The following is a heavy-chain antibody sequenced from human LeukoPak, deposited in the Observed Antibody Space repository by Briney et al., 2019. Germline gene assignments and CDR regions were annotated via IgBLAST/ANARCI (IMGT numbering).Heavy chain of an antibody. CDR3: ARAPLKLGYCSSTSCHMLDY. J-gene: IGHJ4*02. Sequence: GGSLRLSCAASGFTFSNAWMSWVRQAPGKGLEWVAVIWYDGSNKYYADSVKGRFTISRDNSKNTLYLQMNSLRAEDTAVYYCARAPLKLGYCSSTSCHMLDYWGQGTLVTVSS. D-gene: IGHD2-2*01. CDR1: GFTFSNAW. CDR2: IWYDGSNK. V-gene: IGHV3-33*08.